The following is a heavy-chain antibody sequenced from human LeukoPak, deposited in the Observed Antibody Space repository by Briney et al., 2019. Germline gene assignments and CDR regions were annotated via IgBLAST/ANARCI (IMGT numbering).Heavy chain of an antibody. J-gene: IGHJ3*02. CDR3: ARQGSPYGSGSPGIAFDI. CDR2: IGTAGDT. V-gene: IGHV3-13*01. CDR1: GFTFSSYD. Sequence: SGGSLRLSCAASGFTFSSYDMHWVRQATGKGLEWVSAIGTAGDTYYPGSVKGRFTISRENAKNSLYLQMNSLRAGDTAVYYCARQGSPYGSGSPGIAFDIWGQGTMVTVSS. D-gene: IGHD3-10*01.